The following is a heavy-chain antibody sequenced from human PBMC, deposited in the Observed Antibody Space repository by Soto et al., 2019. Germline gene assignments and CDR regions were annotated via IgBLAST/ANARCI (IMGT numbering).Heavy chain of an antibody. J-gene: IGHJ4*02. V-gene: IGHV4-4*07. CDR3: AKSSSGLRDYFDS. Sequence: SETLSLTCTVSGASITGSFLWSWIRQPAGKGLEWIGRFSLSGTTNYNPSLRSRVTMSADVSKNQFSLRLTSVTAADTAVYYCAKSSSGLRDYFDSWGRGTLVTVSS. CDR1: GASITGSFL. CDR2: FSLSGTT. D-gene: IGHD3-10*01.